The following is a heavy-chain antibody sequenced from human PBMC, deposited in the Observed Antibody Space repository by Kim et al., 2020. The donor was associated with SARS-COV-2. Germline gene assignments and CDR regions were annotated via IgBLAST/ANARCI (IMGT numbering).Heavy chain of an antibody. J-gene: IGHJ4*02. CDR2: LTPSGGGT. CDR1: GYTFPSYC. V-gene: IGHV1-46*01. CDR3: ARRHSSSSFDY. Sequence: KAYGYTFPSYCMHWVRQAPGQGLEWMGVLTPSGGGTTYAQKFQGRVTMTRDTSTSTVYMELSSLRSEDTAVYYCARRHSSSSFDYWGLGTLAT. D-gene: IGHD6-13*01.